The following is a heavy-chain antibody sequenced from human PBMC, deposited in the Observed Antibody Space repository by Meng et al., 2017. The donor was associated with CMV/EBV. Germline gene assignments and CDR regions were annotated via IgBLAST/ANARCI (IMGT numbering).Heavy chain of an antibody. CDR3: ARGVPLGIIYSFDY. CDR1: GYPFTGYG. Sequence: VQLVQSGVEVKKPGASVKVSCKASGYPFTGYGSSWVRQAPGQGLEWMGWISVYNGHTNFAQNLQGRVTMTTDTSTSTAYVELRSLRSDDTAIYYCARGVPLGIIYSFDYWGQGTLVTVSS. D-gene: IGHD2-21*01. V-gene: IGHV1-18*01. CDR2: ISVYNGHT. J-gene: IGHJ4*01.